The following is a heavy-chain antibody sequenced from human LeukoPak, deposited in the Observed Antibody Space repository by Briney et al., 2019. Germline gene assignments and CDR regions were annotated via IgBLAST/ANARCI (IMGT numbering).Heavy chain of an antibody. Sequence: SETLSLTCTVSGGSITRSAYYWGWIRQPPGKGPEWIGSIYYSGSTYRTLSLKSRVTISVDTSKNQFSLRLSSVTAADTAVYFCARGLRVAIRPLDYWGQGTLVTVSS. J-gene: IGHJ4*02. CDR2: IYYSGST. CDR1: GGSITRSAYY. V-gene: IGHV4-39*01. D-gene: IGHD5-12*01. CDR3: ARGLRVAIRPLDY.